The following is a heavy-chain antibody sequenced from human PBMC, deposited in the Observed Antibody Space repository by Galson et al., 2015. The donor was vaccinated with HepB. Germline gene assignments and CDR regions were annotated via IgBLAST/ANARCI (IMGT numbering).Heavy chain of an antibody. D-gene: IGHD2-2*01. CDR1: GGTFSSYT. CDR3: ARGYCSSTSCYYVYYYGMDV. Sequence: CNASGGTFSSYTISWVRQAPGQGLEWMGRIIPILGIANYAQKFQGRVTITADNSTSTAYMELSSLRSEDTAVYYCARGYCSSTSCYYVYYYGMDVWGQGTTVTVSS. V-gene: IGHV1-69*02. CDR2: IIPILGIA. J-gene: IGHJ6*02.